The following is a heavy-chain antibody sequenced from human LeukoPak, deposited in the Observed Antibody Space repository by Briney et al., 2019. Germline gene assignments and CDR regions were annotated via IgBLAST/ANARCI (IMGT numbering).Heavy chain of an antibody. D-gene: IGHD4-23*01. V-gene: IGHV3-74*03. CDR3: AKGGTTVVDY. J-gene: IGHJ4*02. CDR1: GFTISSYW. CDR2: INGDGSST. Sequence: GGSLRLSCGATGFTISSYWMHWVRHAPGKGLVWVSRINGDGSSTTYADSVKGRFTISRDNAKNTLYLQMNSLRAEDTAVYYCAKGGTTVVDYWGQGTLVTASS.